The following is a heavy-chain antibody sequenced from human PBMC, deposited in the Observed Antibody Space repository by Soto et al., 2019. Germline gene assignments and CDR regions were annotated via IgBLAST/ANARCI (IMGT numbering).Heavy chain of an antibody. V-gene: IGHV6-1*01. CDR3: ARAEQWLVQGYYGMDV. D-gene: IGHD6-19*01. Sequence: PSQTLSLTCAISGDSVSSNSAAWNWIRQSPSRGLEWLGRTYYRSKWYNDYAVSVKSRITINPDTSKNQFSLQLNSVTPEDTAVYYCARAEQWLVQGYYGMDVWGQGTTVTVS. J-gene: IGHJ6*02. CDR1: GDSVSSNSAA. CDR2: TYYRSKWYN.